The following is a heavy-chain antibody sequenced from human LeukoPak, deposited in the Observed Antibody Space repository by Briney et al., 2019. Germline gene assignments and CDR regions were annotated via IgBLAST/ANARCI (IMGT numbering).Heavy chain of an antibody. D-gene: IGHD3-22*01. J-gene: IGHJ4*02. CDR2: ISGSGGST. Sequence: PGGSLRLSCAASGFTFSSYAMSWVRQAPGKGLEWVSAISGSGGSTYYADSVKGRFTISRDNSKNTLYLQMNSLRAEDTAVYYCAKPLSLGTYDKAYFDYWGQGTLVTVSS. V-gene: IGHV3-23*01. CDR3: AKPLSLGTYDKAYFDY. CDR1: GFTFSSYA.